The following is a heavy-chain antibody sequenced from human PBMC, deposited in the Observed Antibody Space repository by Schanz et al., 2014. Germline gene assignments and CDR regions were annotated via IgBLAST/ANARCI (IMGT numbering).Heavy chain of an antibody. J-gene: IGHJ1*01. CDR3: ASGVHVSSLQKGLQF. Sequence: EVQLLESGGGLVQPGGSLRLSCAASGFTFSSYAMSWVRQAPGKGLEWVSSISSSSSYIYYADSVKGRFTISRDNAKNSLYLQMRRLRVEDTAVYYCASGVHVSSLQKGLQFWGRGTLVIVSS. CDR2: ISSSSSYI. V-gene: IGHV3-21*01. CDR1: GFTFSSYA. D-gene: IGHD3-10*01.